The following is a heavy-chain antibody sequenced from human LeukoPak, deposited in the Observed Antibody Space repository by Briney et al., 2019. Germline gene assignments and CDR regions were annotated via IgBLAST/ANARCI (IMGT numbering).Heavy chain of an antibody. V-gene: IGHV3-23*01. CDR3: AKGRSSGWYYFDY. D-gene: IGHD6-19*01. CDR1: GFSFSSYA. Sequence: GGSLRLSCAASGFSFSSYAVSWVRQAPGKGLEWVSGISDGGSRTYYADSVKGRFTISRDDSKNTLYLQMNSLRAEDTAVYYCAKGRSSGWYYFDYWGQGTLVTVSS. CDR2: ISDGGSRT. J-gene: IGHJ4*02.